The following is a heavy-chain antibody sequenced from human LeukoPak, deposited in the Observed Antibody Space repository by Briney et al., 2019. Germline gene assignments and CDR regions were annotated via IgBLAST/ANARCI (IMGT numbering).Heavy chain of an antibody. CDR3: ARSGYSYGRDYFDY. J-gene: IGHJ4*02. CDR2: IYYSGST. Sequence: PSETLSLTCAVYGGSFSGYYWSWIRQPPGKGLEWIGYIYYSGSTNYNPSLKSRVTISVDTSKNQFSLKLSSVTAADTAVYYCARSGYSYGRDYFDYWGQGTLVTVSS. V-gene: IGHV4-59*01. D-gene: IGHD5-18*01. CDR1: GGSFSGYY.